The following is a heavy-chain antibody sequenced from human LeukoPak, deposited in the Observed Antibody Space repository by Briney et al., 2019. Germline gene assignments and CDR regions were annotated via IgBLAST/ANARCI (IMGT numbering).Heavy chain of an antibody. V-gene: IGHV4-61*02. CDR2: IYTSGST. J-gene: IGHJ4*02. Sequence: SQTLSLTCTVSGGSISSGSYYWSWIRQPAGKGLEWIGRIYTSGSTNYNPSLKSRVTISVDTSKNQFSLKLSSVTAADTAVYYCARRAAAADPDYWGQGTLVTVSS. CDR3: ARRAAAADPDY. D-gene: IGHD6-13*01. CDR1: GGSISSGSYY.